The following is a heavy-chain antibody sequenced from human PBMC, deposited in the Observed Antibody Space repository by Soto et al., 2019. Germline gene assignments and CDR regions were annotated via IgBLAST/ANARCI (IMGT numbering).Heavy chain of an antibody. CDR2: INHSGST. J-gene: IGHJ4*02. CDR3: ARGALLVYASFDY. Sequence: QVQLHQWGAGLLKPSETLSLTCGVYGGSFSGYYWSWIRQAPGKGLEWIGEINHSGSTNYNPSLKSRLTISVDTSKNQFSLNLSSVTAAGTAVYYCARGALLVYASFDYWGQGSLVTVSS. D-gene: IGHD2-8*01. CDR1: GGSFSGYY. V-gene: IGHV4-34*01.